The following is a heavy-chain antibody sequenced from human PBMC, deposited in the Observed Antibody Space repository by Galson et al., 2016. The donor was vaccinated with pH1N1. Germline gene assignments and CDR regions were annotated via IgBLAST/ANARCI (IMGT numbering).Heavy chain of an antibody. CDR2: VSWDGGST. V-gene: IGHV3-43*01. J-gene: IGHJ6*02. CDR3: AKEIQRGSYGMDV. D-gene: IGHD3-16*01. Sequence: SLRLSCAASGFTFHDYTMHWVRQTPGKGLEWVSLVSWDGGSTYYADYVKGRFTVSRDNSKNSLYLQMNSLRREDTALYYCAKEIQRGSYGMDVWGRGTTVTVSS. CDR1: GFTFHDYT.